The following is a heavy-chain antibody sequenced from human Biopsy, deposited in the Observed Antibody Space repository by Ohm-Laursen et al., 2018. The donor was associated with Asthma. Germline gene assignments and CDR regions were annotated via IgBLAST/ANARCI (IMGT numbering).Heavy chain of an antibody. V-gene: IGHV1-3*04. D-gene: IGHD3-9*01. CDR2: VNTGNGDT. CDR1: GYNFISFA. CDR3: ARTYYDFLTGQVKDVFGV. Sequence: GASVKVSCNASGYNFISFAIHWVRQVPGQRLEWMGWVNTGNGDTKYSQKFQGRVTITRDTSASTAYMELRSLRSEDTATYYCARTYYDFLTGQVKDVFGVWGQGTMVTVSS. J-gene: IGHJ3*01.